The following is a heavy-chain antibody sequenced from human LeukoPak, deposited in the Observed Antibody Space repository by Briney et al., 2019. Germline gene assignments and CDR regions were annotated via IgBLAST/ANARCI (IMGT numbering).Heavy chain of an antibody. D-gene: IGHD3-9*01. Sequence: PGRSLRLSCAASGFTFYNYAMHWVRHAPGKGLEWVSGISWNSGSIGYADSVKGRFTISRDNAKNSLYLQMNSLRAEDTALYYCAKDVHLILFDILTGYYGFGLDYWGQGTLGTVSS. J-gene: IGHJ4*02. V-gene: IGHV3-9*01. CDR2: ISWNSGSI. CDR3: AKDVHLILFDILTGYYGFGLDY. CDR1: GFTFYNYA.